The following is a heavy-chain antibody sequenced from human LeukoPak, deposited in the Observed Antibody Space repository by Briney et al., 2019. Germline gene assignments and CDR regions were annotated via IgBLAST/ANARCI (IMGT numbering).Heavy chain of an antibody. V-gene: IGHV1-69*05. CDR3: ASAPVYRSSTSCYTHWFDP. D-gene: IGHD2-2*02. Sequence: ASVKVSCKASGGTFSSYAISWVRQAPGQGLEWMGGIIPIFGTANYAQKFQGRVTITTDESTSTAYMELSSLRSEDTAVYYCASAPVYRSSTSCYTHWFDPWGQGTLVTVSS. CDR1: GGTFSSYA. CDR2: IIPIFGTA. J-gene: IGHJ5*02.